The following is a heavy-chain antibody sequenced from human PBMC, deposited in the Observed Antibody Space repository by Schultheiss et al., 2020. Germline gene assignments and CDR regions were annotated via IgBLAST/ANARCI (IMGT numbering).Heavy chain of an antibody. Sequence: GGSLRLSCAASGFTFSSYSMNWVRQAPGKGLEWVANIKQDGSEKYYVDSVKGRFTISRDNAKNSLYLQMNSLRAEDTAVYYCARDKYHDFWSGYSNGAYYGMDVWGQGTTVTVSS. V-gene: IGHV3-7*01. D-gene: IGHD3-3*01. CDR3: ARDKYHDFWSGYSNGAYYGMDV. CDR2: IKQDGSEK. CDR1: GFTFSSYS. J-gene: IGHJ6*02.